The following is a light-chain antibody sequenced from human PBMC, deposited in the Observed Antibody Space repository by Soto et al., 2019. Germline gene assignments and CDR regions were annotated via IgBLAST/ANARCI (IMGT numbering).Light chain of an antibody. CDR2: GAS. V-gene: IGKV1-9*01. Sequence: DIQLTQSPSFLSASVGDRVTITCRASQGISTYLAWYLQRPGKAPKLLIYGASTLQRGVPSRFSGSGSGTEFTLTLSSVQPEDFGAYYCQKRNSDCYAFGQGTKPEIK. CDR3: QKRNSDCYA. J-gene: IGKJ2*01. CDR1: QGISTY.